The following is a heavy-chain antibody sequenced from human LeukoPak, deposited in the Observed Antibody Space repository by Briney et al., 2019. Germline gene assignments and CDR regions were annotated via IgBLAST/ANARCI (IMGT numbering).Heavy chain of an antibody. CDR2: ISAYNGDT. CDR3: ARRVVGVTFGQTTYYFDY. Sequence: ASVKVSCKASGYTFISYAFNWVRQAPGQGLEWMGWISAYNGDTKYAQKFQGRVTMTTDTSTSTAYMELRSLTSDDTAVYYCARRVVGVTFGQTTYYFDYWGQGTPVTVSS. J-gene: IGHJ4*02. V-gene: IGHV1-18*01. CDR1: GYTFISYA. D-gene: IGHD1-14*01.